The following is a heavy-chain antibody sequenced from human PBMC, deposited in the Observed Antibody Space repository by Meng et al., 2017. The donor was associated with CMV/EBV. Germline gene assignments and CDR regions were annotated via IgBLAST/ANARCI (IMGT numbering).Heavy chain of an antibody. V-gene: IGHV4-4*07. J-gene: IGHJ4*02. CDR3: ARHGDTAMVVGIDY. CDR2: IYTSGST. CDR1: GGSISSYY. D-gene: IGHD5-18*01. Sequence: QVQLQESGPVLVKPSETRSLTCTVSGGSISSYYWSWIRQPAGKGLEWIGRIYTSGSTNYGPSLKSRVTMSVDTSKNQFSLKLSSVTAADTAVYYCARHGDTAMVVGIDYWGQGTLVTVSS.